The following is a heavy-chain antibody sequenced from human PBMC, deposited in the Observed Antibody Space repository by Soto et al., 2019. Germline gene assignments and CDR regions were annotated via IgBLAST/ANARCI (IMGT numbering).Heavy chain of an antibody. CDR1: GASISGFY. V-gene: IGHV4-4*07. J-gene: IGHJ5*02. CDR3: VRDGTRTLRDWFDP. CDR2: IYATGTT. D-gene: IGHD1-1*01. Sequence: SETLSLTCTVSGASISGFYWSWIRKSAGKGLEWIGRIYATGTTDYNPSLKSRVMMSVDTSKKQFSLKLRSVTAADTAVYYCVRDGTRTLRDWFDPWGQGISVTSPQ.